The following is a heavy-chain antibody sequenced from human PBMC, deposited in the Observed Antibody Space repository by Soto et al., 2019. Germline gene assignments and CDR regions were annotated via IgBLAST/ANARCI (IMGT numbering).Heavy chain of an antibody. CDR2: ITSGSSTI. CDR1: GFTFTSHG. J-gene: IGHJ5*02. Sequence: PGGSLRLSCAGSGFTFTSHGMNWVRQAPGKGLEWVSHITSGSSTIYYADSVKGRFTISRDNAKNSLYLQMNSLRAEDTAVYYCARVLVFYGGFDPWGQGTLVTVSS. CDR3: ARVLVFYGGFDP. V-gene: IGHV3-48*04. D-gene: IGHD2-21*02.